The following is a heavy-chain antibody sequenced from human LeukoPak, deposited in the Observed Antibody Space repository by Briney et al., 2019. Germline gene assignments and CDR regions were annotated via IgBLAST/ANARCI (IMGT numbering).Heavy chain of an antibody. D-gene: IGHD6-13*01. CDR1: GVSTSSSSYF. CDR2: MYYSGST. V-gene: IGHV4-39*01. Sequence: PSETLSCTCSVSGVSTSSSSYFWGWIRQPPGKGLEWIGSMYYSGSTYYNPSLKSRITISVDTSKNQFSLKLSSVTAADTAVYYCAGQGHSSSHSTQAAEFGYWGRGTLVTVSS. CDR3: AGQGHSSSHSTQAAEFGY. J-gene: IGHJ4*02.